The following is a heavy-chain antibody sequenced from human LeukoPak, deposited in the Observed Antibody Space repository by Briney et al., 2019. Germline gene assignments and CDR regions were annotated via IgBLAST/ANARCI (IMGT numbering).Heavy chain of an antibody. D-gene: IGHD1-26*01. V-gene: IGHV3-21*01. CDR2: IAISGSYI. CDR1: GFILSDYN. CDR3: ARDLSATIRAYDY. J-gene: IGHJ4*02. Sequence: GGSLRLSCAASGFILSDYNMNWVRQAPGKGLEWVSFIAISGSYITYADSVKGRFTISRDNAKNSPYLQMNSLRAEDTAVYYCARDLSATIRAYDYWGQGTLVTVSS.